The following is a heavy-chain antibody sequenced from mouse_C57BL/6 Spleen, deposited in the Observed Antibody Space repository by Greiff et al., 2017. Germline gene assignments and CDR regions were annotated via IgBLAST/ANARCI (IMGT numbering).Heavy chain of an antibody. Sequence: QVQLQQPGAELVRPGSSVKLSCKASGYTFPSYWMHWVKQRPIQGLEWIGNIDPSDSETHYNQKFKDKATLTVDKSSSTAYMQLSSLTSEDSAVYDCARSSYGGSYRYAMDYWGQGTSVTVSS. J-gene: IGHJ4*01. V-gene: IGHV1-52*01. CDR1: GYTFPSYW. D-gene: IGHD1-1*01. CDR2: IDPSDSET. CDR3: ARSSYGGSYRYAMDY.